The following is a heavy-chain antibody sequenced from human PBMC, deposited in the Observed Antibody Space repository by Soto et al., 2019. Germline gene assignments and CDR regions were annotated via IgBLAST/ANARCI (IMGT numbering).Heavy chain of an antibody. J-gene: IGHJ4*02. CDR1: GGSISIYY. CDR3: AREWEVWWFAY. V-gene: IGHV4-4*07. CDR2: IYTSGST. Sequence: LSLTWTVSGGSISIYYWSWIRQPAGKGLDCIGRIYTSGSTNYNPSLKSRVTMSVDTSKNQFSLKLSSVTAADTAVHYCAREWEVWWFAYWGQGTMVTLSS. D-gene: IGHD2-21*01.